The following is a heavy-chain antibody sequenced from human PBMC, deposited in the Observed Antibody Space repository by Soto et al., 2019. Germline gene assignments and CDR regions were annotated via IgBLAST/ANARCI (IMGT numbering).Heavy chain of an antibody. D-gene: IGHD3-10*01. CDR2: ISSSSTYI. CDR3: ARERGSGSVRNYYYMDV. Sequence: EVQLVESGGGLVKPGGSLRLSCAASGFTFSSYSMNWVRQAPGKGLEWVSSISSSSTYIYHADSVKGRFTISRDNAKNSLYLQMNSLRAEDTAVYYCARERGSGSVRNYYYMDVWGKGTTVTVSS. J-gene: IGHJ6*03. CDR1: GFTFSSYS. V-gene: IGHV3-21*01.